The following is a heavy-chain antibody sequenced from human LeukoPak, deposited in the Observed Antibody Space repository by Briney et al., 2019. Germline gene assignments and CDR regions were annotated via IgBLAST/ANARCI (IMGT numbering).Heavy chain of an antibody. CDR1: GFTFSSYE. Sequence: GGSLRLSCAASGFTFSSYEMNWVRQTPGKGLEWVSYISSSGSTIYYADSVKGRFTISRDNSKNTLYLQMNSLRAEDTAVYYCARGPSGYHNTGGQGTLVTVSS. D-gene: IGHD5-12*01. CDR2: ISSSGSTI. J-gene: IGHJ4*02. CDR3: ARGPSGYHNT. V-gene: IGHV3-48*03.